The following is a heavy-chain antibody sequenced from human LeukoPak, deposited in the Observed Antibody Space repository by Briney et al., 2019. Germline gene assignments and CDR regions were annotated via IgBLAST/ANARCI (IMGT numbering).Heavy chain of an antibody. CDR3: ARLIHDYTNHFDY. CDR2: INPSGGST. CDR1: GYTFTSYY. D-gene: IGHD4-11*01. J-gene: IGHJ4*02. V-gene: IGHV1-46*01. Sequence: ASLKVSCKASGYTFTSYYIHWVRQVPVEGREWTGIINPSGGSTTYAQKCQGRVTMTRDTSTSTVNMELSSLRSEDTAVYYCARLIHDYTNHFDYWGQGTLVTVSS.